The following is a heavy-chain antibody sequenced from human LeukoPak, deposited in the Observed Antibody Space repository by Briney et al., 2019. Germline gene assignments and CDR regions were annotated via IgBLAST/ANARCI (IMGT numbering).Heavy chain of an antibody. CDR1: GYTFTSYG. Sequence: GASVKVSCKASGYTFTSYGISWVRQAPGQGLEWMGWISAYNGNTNYAQKLQGRVTMTTDTSTSTAYMELRSLRSDDTAVYYCARDFIWRIAAAGMGWFDPWGQGTLATVSS. CDR3: ARDFIWRIAAAGMGWFDP. V-gene: IGHV1-18*01. CDR2: ISAYNGNT. D-gene: IGHD6-13*01. J-gene: IGHJ5*02.